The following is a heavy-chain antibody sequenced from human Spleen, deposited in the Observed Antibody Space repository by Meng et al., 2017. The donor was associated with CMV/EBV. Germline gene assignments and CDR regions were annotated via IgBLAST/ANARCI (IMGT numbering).Heavy chain of an antibody. CDR2: IIPILGIA. J-gene: IGHJ5*02. CDR1: GYTCTSYG. V-gene: IGHV1-69*10. Sequence: SCKASGYTCTSYGISWLRQAPGQGLEWMGGIIPILGIANYAQKFQGRVTITADKSTSTAYMELSSLRSEDTAVYYCAREEGSRFDPWGQGTLVTVSS. CDR3: AREEGSRFDP.